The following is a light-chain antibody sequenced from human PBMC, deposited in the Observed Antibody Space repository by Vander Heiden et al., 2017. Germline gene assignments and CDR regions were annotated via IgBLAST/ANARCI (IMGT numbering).Light chain of an antibody. CDR2: GAS. Sequence: EIVLTQSPGTLSLSPGERATLSCRASQSVSSSYLAWYQQKPGQAPSLLIYGASSRATAIPDRFSGSGSATDFTLTISRLEPEDFAVYYCQQYGSSPTFGQGTKVEIK. V-gene: IGKV3-20*01. CDR3: QQYGSSPT. J-gene: IGKJ1*01. CDR1: QSVSSSY.